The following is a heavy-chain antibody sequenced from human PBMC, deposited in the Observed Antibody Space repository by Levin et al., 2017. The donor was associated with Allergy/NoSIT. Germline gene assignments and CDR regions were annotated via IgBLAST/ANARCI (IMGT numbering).Heavy chain of an antibody. CDR3: ARGSGWFFY. CDR2: IKQDGSEI. Sequence: PGGSLRLSCAGSGFTFSNYWMSWVRQGPGKGPEWVATIKQDGSEINHVDSVKGRFTISRDNAKNSLYLQMNGLRAEDTAVYYCARGSGWFFYWGQGTLVTVSS. CDR1: GFTFSNYW. D-gene: IGHD6-19*01. J-gene: IGHJ4*02. V-gene: IGHV3-7*01.